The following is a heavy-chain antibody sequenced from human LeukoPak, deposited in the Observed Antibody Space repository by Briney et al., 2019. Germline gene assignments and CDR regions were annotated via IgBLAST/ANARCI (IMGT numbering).Heavy chain of an antibody. Sequence: GGSLRLSCVASGFTFSSNWMSWVRQAPGKGLEWVANIKQEGSEKYYVDSVKGRFPISRDNAKNSLYLQMNSLRAEDTAVYYCARGGSRYDNWGQGTLVTVSS. CDR2: IKQEGSEK. D-gene: IGHD3-22*01. V-gene: IGHV3-7*01. CDR1: GFTFSSNW. J-gene: IGHJ4*02. CDR3: ARGGSRYDN.